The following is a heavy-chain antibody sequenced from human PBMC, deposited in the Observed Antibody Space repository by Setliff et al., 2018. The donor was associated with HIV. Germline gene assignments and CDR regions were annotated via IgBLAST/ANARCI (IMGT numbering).Heavy chain of an antibody. Sequence: GESLKISCQGSGYIFNGYWVGWVRQMAGKGLEWMGMIHPVDSDVRYSPSFEGQVTISADKSTSTAYLQWTGLKASDTAMYYCARIGDTSGYYFYIFDLWGQGTMVTV. D-gene: IGHD3-22*01. V-gene: IGHV5-51*01. CDR3: ARIGDTSGYYFYIFDL. J-gene: IGHJ3*01. CDR1: GYIFNGYW. CDR2: IHPVDSDV.